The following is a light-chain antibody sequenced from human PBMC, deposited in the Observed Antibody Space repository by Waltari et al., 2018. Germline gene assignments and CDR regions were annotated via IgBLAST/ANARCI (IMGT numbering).Light chain of an antibody. CDR3: QQYNRWPPLT. CDR2: HAS. CDR1: QSIATD. V-gene: IGKV3D-15*01. Sequence: EVVMTQSPATLSVSPGERATLSCRASQSIATDLAWYQHKPGQAPRLLIYHASTRATAIPTRFRGSGSGTDFTVTISGLQSEDSAVYYCQQYNRWPPLTFGGGTKVEI. J-gene: IGKJ4*01.